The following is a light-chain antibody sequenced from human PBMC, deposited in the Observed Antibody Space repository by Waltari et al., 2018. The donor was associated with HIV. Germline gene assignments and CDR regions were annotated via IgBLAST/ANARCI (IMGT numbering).Light chain of an antibody. Sequence: EIVLTQSPATLSLSRVERATLSCGASQSVTNSYLAWYQQKPGLAPSLLIHDTSHKAAGIPDTFSGSGSGTDFTLTISRLEPEDFAIYYCQQYGNSPVTFGPGTKINI. CDR1: QSVTNSY. CDR3: QQYGNSPVT. CDR2: DTS. V-gene: IGKV3D-20*01. J-gene: IGKJ3*01.